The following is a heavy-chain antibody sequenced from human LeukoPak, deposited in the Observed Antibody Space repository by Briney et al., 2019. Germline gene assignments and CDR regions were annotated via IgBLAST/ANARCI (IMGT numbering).Heavy chain of an antibody. Sequence: EASVKVSCKASGYTFTGYYMHWVRQAPGQGLEWMGWINPNSGGTNYAQKFQGRVTMTRDTSISTAYMELSRLRSDDTAVYYCARGSRMNPVGPSQRGIAAAGTLIDYWGQGTLVTVSS. CDR3: ARGSRMNPVGPSQRGIAAAGTLIDY. V-gene: IGHV1-2*02. J-gene: IGHJ4*02. D-gene: IGHD6-13*01. CDR2: INPNSGGT. CDR1: GYTFTGYY.